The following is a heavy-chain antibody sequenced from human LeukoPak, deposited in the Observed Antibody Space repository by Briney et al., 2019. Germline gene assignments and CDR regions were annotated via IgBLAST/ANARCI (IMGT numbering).Heavy chain of an antibody. CDR3: AKGARDQLLNGDAFDI. D-gene: IGHD2-2*01. V-gene: IGHV3-30*02. CDR1: GFTFSSYG. CDR2: IRYDGSNK. J-gene: IGHJ3*02. Sequence: GGSLRLSCAASGFTFSSYGMHWVRQAPGKGLEWVAFIRYDGSNKYYADSVKGRFTISRDNSKNTLYLQMNSLRAEDTAVYYCAKGARDQLLNGDAFDIWGQGTMVTVSS.